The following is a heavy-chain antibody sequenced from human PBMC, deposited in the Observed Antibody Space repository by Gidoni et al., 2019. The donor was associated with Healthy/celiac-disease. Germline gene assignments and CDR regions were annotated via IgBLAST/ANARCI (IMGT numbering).Heavy chain of an antibody. CDR1: GFTFSSYA. J-gene: IGHJ6*02. CDR2: ISGSGGST. V-gene: IGHV3-23*01. Sequence: EVQLLESGGGLVQPGGSLRLSCAASGFTFSSYAMSWVRQAPGKGLEWVSAISGSGGSTYYADSVKGRFTISRDNSKNTLYLQMNSLRAEDTAVYYCAKDLVTVVSEYYYYGMDVWGQGTTVTVSS. D-gene: IGHD1-26*01. CDR3: AKDLVTVVSEYYYYGMDV.